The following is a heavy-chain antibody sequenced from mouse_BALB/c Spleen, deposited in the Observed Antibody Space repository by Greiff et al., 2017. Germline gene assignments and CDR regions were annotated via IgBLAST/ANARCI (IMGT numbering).Heavy chain of an antibody. V-gene: IGHV5-12-1*01. CDR3: ARPVRAMDY. CDR1: GFAFSSYD. J-gene: IGHJ4*01. Sequence: EVKVVESGGGLVKPGGSLKLSCAASGFAFSSYDMSWVRQTPEKRLEWVAYISSGGGSTYYPDTVKGRFTISRDNAKNTLYLQMSSLKSEDTAMYYCARPVRAMDYWGQGTSVTVSA. D-gene: IGHD2-14*01. CDR2: ISSGGGST.